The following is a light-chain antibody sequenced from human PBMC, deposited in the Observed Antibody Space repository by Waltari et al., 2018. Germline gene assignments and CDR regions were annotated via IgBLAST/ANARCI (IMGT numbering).Light chain of an antibody. J-gene: IGLJ1*01. V-gene: IGLV1-44*01. CDR1: ISNIGSNP. CDR2: GYD. Sequence: QSVLTQSPSASGTPGQRVTISCSGSISNIGSNPVGWYQHLPGTAPKLVFYGYDQGPSGVPARLSGSQSGTSASLAISGLQAEDEADYYCAVWDDSLKGCVFGTGTKVTVL. CDR3: AVWDDSLKGCV.